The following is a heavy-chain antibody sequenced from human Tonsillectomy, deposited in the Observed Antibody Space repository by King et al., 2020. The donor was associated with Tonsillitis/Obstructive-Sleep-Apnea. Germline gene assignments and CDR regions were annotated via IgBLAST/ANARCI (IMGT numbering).Heavy chain of an antibody. D-gene: IGHD4-11*01. CDR3: AKGVPSKGYYMDV. CDR1: GFTFSSYA. CDR2: ISNTGGST. V-gene: IGHV3-23*04. J-gene: IGHJ6*03. Sequence: VQLVESGGGLVQPGGSLRLSCAASGFTFSSYAMSWVRQAPGKGLEWVSAISNTGGSTYYADSLKGRFTISRDNSQNTLYLQMNSLRAADTAVYYCAKGVPSKGYYMDVWGKGTTVTVSS.